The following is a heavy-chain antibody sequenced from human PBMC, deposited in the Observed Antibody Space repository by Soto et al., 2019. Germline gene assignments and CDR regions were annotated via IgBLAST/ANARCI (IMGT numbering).Heavy chain of an antibody. CDR2: IKQDGGDQ. V-gene: IGHV3-7*03. J-gene: IGHJ4*02. CDR3: ARDEKNDD. Sequence: GWSLILSCAASGFTFSNYWMSWVRQAPGKGLEWVANIKQDGGDQYYVDSVKGRFSISRDNAKNSLYLQMNSLRAEDTAVYDCARDEKNDDWSQGTMVTLSS. CDR1: GFTFSNYW.